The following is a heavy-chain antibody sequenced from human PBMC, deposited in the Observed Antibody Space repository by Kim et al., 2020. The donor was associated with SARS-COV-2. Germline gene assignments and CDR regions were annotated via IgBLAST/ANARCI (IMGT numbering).Heavy chain of an antibody. J-gene: IGHJ6*03. V-gene: IGHV4-59*01. CDR2: IYYSGST. Sequence: SETLSLTCTVSGGSISSYYWSWIRQPPGKGLEWIGYIYYSGSTNYNPSLKSRVTISVDTSKNQFSLKLSSVTAADTAVYYCARVVTMVQGVIIATYYYYYMDVWGKGTTVTVSS. D-gene: IGHD3-10*01. CDR3: ARVVTMVQGVIIATYYYYYMDV. CDR1: GGSISSYY.